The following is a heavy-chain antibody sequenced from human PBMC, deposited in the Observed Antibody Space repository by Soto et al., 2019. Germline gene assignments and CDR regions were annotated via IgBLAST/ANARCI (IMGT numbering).Heavy chain of an antibody. Sequence: GASVKVSCKASGYTFTSYGISWVRQAPGQGLEWMGWISAYNGNTNYAQKLQGRVTMTTDTSTSTAYMELRSLRSDDTAVYYCARDFGDIVVVPAAAGGMYNWFDPWGQGTLVTAPQ. J-gene: IGHJ5*02. V-gene: IGHV1-18*01. CDR3: ARDFGDIVVVPAAAGGMYNWFDP. CDR1: GYTFTSYG. CDR2: ISAYNGNT. D-gene: IGHD2-2*01.